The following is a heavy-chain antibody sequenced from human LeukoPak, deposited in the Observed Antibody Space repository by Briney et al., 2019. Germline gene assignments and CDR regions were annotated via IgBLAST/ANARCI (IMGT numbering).Heavy chain of an antibody. CDR2: IFYTGDT. CDR1: GGSITDSC. V-gene: IGHV4-59*08. Sequence: SETLSLTCSVSGGSITDSCWSWIRQPPGKGLEWIGYIFYTGDTNSNPSLKSRVTVSLDTSKNQFSLRLTSVTAADTAVYYCARHPFATPFDYWGLGILVTVSS. D-gene: IGHD2-15*01. J-gene: IGHJ4*02. CDR3: ARHPFATPFDY.